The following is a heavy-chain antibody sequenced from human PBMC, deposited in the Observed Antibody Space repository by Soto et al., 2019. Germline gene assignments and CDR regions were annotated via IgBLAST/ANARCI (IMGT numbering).Heavy chain of an antibody. V-gene: IGHV1-3*01. Sequence: QVPLVQSGAEVKKPGASVKVSCKASGYTFTSYAMHWVRQAPGQRLEWMGWINAGNGNTKYSQKFQGRVTITRDTSASTAYMELSSLRSEDTAVYFCARGGYCSSTSCARDVPLATWGQGTLVTVSS. D-gene: IGHD2-2*01. J-gene: IGHJ4*02. CDR1: GYTFTSYA. CDR2: INAGNGNT. CDR3: ARGGYCSSTSCARDVPLAT.